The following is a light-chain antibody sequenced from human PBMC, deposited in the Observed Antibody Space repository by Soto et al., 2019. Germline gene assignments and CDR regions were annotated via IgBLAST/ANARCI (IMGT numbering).Light chain of an antibody. V-gene: IGLV2-23*01. J-gene: IGLJ3*02. CDR1: SSDVGSYNL. CDR3: CSYAGSSTWV. Sequence: QSALTQPASVSGSPGQSITISCTGTSSDVGSYNLVSWYQQHPGKAPKLMIYEGSKRPSGVSNRFSGSTSGNTASLTISGLQAEYEADYYCCSYAGSSTWVFGGGTKLTVL. CDR2: EGS.